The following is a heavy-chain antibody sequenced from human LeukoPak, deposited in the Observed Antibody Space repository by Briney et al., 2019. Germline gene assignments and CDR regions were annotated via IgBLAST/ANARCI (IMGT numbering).Heavy chain of an antibody. J-gene: IGHJ6*03. CDR2: IYYSGST. V-gene: IGHV4-39*07. Sequence: SETLSLTCTVSGGSISSSSYYWGWIRQPPGKGLEWIGSIYYSGSTYYNPSLKSRVTISVDTSKNQFSLKLSSVTAADTAVYYCARANRLRFLEHTGYHYYYYYMDVWGKGTTVTVSS. CDR1: GGSISSSSYY. D-gene: IGHD3-3*01. CDR3: ARANRLRFLEHTGYHYYYYYMDV.